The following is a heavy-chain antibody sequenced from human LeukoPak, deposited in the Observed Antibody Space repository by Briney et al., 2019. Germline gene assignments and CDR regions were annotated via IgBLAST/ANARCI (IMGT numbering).Heavy chain of an antibody. Sequence: SETLSLTCTVSGGSVSSGSYYWSWIRQPPGKGLEWIGYIYYSGSTNYNPSLKSRVTISVDTSKNQFSLKLSSVTAADTAVYYCARARNYCSSTSCYSVDWFDPWGQGTLVTVSS. V-gene: IGHV4-61*01. CDR1: GGSVSSGSYY. CDR2: IYYSGST. J-gene: IGHJ5*02. CDR3: ARARNYCSSTSCYSVDWFDP. D-gene: IGHD2-2*02.